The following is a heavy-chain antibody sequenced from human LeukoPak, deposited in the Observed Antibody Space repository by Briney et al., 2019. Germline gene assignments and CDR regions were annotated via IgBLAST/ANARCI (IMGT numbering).Heavy chain of an antibody. CDR1: GFTFSNYA. V-gene: IGHV3-23*01. D-gene: IGHD2-15*01. Sequence: GGSLRLSCAASGFTFSNYAMNWVRQAPGKGLEWVSSITGSGGDAYYADSVKGRFTISRDNSKNTLDLQMNSLRAEDTAVYYCAKGLKGCSGASCYYFFDFWGQGALITVSS. CDR3: AKGLKGCSGASCYYFFDF. J-gene: IGHJ4*02. CDR2: ITGSGGDA.